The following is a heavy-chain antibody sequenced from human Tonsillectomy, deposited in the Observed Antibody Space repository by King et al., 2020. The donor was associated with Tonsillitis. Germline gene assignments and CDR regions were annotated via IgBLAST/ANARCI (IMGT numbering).Heavy chain of an antibody. J-gene: IGHJ4*02. Sequence: VQLVESGGGVVQPGRSLRLSCAASGFTFSSFAMHWVRQAPGKGLEWVTVISYDGSNKYYADSVKGRFTISRDNSKNTLYLQMNSLRPEDTAVYYCARPDDNSGYYYGDFDYWGQGTLVSVSS. V-gene: IGHV3-30-3*01. CDR3: ARPDDNSGYYYGDFDY. CDR2: ISYDGSNK. D-gene: IGHD3-22*01. CDR1: GFTFSSFA.